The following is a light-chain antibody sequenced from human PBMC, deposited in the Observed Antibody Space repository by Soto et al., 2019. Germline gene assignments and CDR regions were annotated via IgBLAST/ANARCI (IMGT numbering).Light chain of an antibody. J-gene: IGKJ1*01. V-gene: IGKV1-27*01. CDR3: QKYNSAPRT. CDR1: QDIGNY. Sequence: DIQMTQSPSSLSASVGDRVTITCRASQDIGNYLAWYQQKPGKVPKLLIYAASTLQSGVPSRFSASGSGTDFTLTISSLQPEDVATYYCQKYNSAPRTFGQGTKVEIK. CDR2: AAS.